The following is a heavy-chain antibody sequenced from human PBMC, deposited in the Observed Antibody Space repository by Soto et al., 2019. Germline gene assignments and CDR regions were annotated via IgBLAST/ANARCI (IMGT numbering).Heavy chain of an antibody. CDR3: ARDLRGYCSSASCPGLDY. CDR1: GFTFSSYS. D-gene: IGHD2-2*01. V-gene: IGHV3-48*01. J-gene: IGHJ4*02. CDR2: ISSSSRTI. Sequence: EVQLVESGGGLVQPGGSLRLSCAASGFTFSSYSMNWVRQAPGKGLEWVSYISSSSRTIYYTKSVKGRFTISRDNAKNSLYLQMNSLRAEDTAVYYCARDLRGYCSSASCPGLDYWGQGTLVTVSS.